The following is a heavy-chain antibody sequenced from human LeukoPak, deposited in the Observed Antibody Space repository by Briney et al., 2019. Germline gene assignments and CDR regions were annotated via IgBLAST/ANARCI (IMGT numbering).Heavy chain of an antibody. D-gene: IGHD6-19*01. V-gene: IGHV4-4*07. Sequence: SETLSLTCTVSGGSISGHYWSWVRQPAEKGLEWIGRIYSSGSTNYNPSLKSRVTMSVDTSKNQFFLKLSSVTAADTAVYYCARDRSGWYGSKYWGQGTLVTVSS. CDR2: IYSSGST. CDR1: GGSISGHY. J-gene: IGHJ4*02. CDR3: ARDRSGWYGSKY.